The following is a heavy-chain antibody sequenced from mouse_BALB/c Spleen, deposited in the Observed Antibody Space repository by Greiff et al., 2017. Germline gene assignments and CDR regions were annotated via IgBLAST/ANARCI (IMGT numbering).Heavy chain of an antibody. CDR3: ARVGNYGLDY. J-gene: IGHJ2*01. CDR2: ISSGGST. Sequence: EVHLVESGGGLVKPGGSLKLSCAASGFTFSSYAMSWVRQTPEKRLEWVASISSGGSTYYPDSVKGRFTISRDNARNILYLQMSSLRSEDTAMYYCARVGNYGLDYWGQGTTLTVSS. V-gene: IGHV5-6-5*01. D-gene: IGHD2-1*01. CDR1: GFTFSSYA.